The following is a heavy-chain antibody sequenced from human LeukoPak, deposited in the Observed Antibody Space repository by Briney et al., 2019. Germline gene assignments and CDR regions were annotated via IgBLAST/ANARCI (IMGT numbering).Heavy chain of an antibody. CDR3: ARESQTYSGSYSDY. CDR1: GFTFSSYW. J-gene: IGHJ4*02. D-gene: IGHD1-26*01. V-gene: IGHV3-74*01. Sequence: GGSLRLSCAASGFTFSSYWMHWVCQAPGKGLVWVSRINSDGSSTSYADSVKGRFTISRDNAKNTLYLQMNSLRAEDTAVYYCARESQTYSGSYSDYWGQGTLVTVSS. CDR2: INSDGSST.